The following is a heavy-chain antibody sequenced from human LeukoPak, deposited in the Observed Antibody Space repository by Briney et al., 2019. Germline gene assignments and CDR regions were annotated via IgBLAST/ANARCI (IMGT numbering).Heavy chain of an antibody. V-gene: IGHV3-30*02. J-gene: IGHJ1*01. Sequence: GSLRLSCAASGFTFSSYGMHWVRPAPGKGLEWVAFIRYDGSNKYYADSVKGRFTISRDNSKNTLYLQMNSLRAEDTAVYYCAKERYCSSTSCYSFAISGYFQHWGQGTLVTVSS. CDR2: IRYDGSNK. CDR1: GFTFSSYG. CDR3: AKERYCSSTSCYSFAISGYFQH. D-gene: IGHD2-2*01.